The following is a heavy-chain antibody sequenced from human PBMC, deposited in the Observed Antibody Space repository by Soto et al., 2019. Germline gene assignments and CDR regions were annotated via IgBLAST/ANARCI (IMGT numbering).Heavy chain of an antibody. V-gene: IGHV3-9*01. CDR1: GFTFDDYA. CDR3: AKDSVGYGDYPGAFDI. Sequence: EVQLVESGGGLVQPGRSLRLSCAASGFTFDDYAMHWVRQAPGKGLEWVSGISWNSGSIGYADSVKGRFTISRDNAKNSLYLQMNSLRAEDTALYYCAKDSVGYGDYPGAFDIWGQGTMVTVSS. D-gene: IGHD4-17*01. J-gene: IGHJ3*02. CDR2: ISWNSGSI.